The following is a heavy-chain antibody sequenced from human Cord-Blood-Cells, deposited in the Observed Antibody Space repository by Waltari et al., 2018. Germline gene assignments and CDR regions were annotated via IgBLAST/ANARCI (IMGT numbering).Heavy chain of an antibody. CDR3: AHSKTPSIAARPKRPDLDAFDI. V-gene: IGHV2-5*01. D-gene: IGHD6-6*01. CDR2: IYWNDDK. CDR1: GFSLSTSGVG. Sequence: QITLKESGPTLVKPTQTLTLTCTFSGFSLSTSGVGVGWLRQPPGKALEWLALIYWNDDKRYSPSLKSRLTITKDTSKNQVVLTMTNMDPVDTATYYCAHSKTPSIAARPKRPDLDAFDIWGQGTMVTVSS. J-gene: IGHJ3*02.